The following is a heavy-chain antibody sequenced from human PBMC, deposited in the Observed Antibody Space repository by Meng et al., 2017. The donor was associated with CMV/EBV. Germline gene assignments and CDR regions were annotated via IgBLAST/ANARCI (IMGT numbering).Heavy chain of an antibody. V-gene: IGHV5-51*01. CDR2: IYPGDSHT. Sequence: GESLKISCKGSGYSFTSYWIGWVRQMPGKGLEWMGIIYPGDSHTRYSPSFQGQVTISADKSISTAYLQWSSLKASDTAMYYCARRSPTHYCSGGSCYLDYWGQGTLVTVSS. D-gene: IGHD2-15*01. CDR1: GYSFTSYW. CDR3: ARRSPTHYCSGGSCYLDY. J-gene: IGHJ4*02.